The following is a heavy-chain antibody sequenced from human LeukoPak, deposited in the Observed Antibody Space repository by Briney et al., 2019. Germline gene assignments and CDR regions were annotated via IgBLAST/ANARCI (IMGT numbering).Heavy chain of an antibody. CDR1: GFTFSSYS. Sequence: GGSLRLSCAASGFTFSSYSVNWVRQAPGEGLEWVSSISSSSSYIYYADSVKGRFTISRDNAKNSLYLQMNSLRAEDTAVYYCARGYSRYGIDYWGQGTLVTVSS. CDR2: ISSSSSYI. V-gene: IGHV3-21*01. D-gene: IGHD5-12*01. J-gene: IGHJ4*02. CDR3: ARGYSRYGIDY.